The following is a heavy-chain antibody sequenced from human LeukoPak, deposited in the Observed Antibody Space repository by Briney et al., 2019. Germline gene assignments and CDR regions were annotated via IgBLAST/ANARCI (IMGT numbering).Heavy chain of an antibody. CDR1: TVHN. CDR3: AVSVEAAAVPAFDN. J-gene: IGHJ4*02. CDR2: IHPNTGDT. D-gene: IGHD6-25*01. Sequence: GTSVKVSCRIITVHNIHWMRQAPGQGLEFMGWIHPNTGDTRYAQKFQGWVTMTRDTSTDTVYMELTRLTSDDTAVYYCAVSVEAAAVPAFDNWSQGTLVTVSS. V-gene: IGHV1-2*04.